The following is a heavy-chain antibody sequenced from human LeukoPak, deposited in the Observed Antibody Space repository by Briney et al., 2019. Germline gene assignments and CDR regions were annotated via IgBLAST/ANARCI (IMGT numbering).Heavy chain of an antibody. Sequence: ASVKVSCKASGYTFTSYGISWVRQAPGQGLEWMGWISAYNGNTNYAQKLQGRVTMTTDTSTSTAYMELRSLRSDDTAVYYCARDDFGGAPMVRGGAPFDYWGQGTLVTVSS. J-gene: IGHJ4*02. CDR3: ARDDFGGAPMVRGGAPFDY. V-gene: IGHV1-18*01. CDR1: GYTFTSYG. CDR2: ISAYNGNT. D-gene: IGHD3-10*01.